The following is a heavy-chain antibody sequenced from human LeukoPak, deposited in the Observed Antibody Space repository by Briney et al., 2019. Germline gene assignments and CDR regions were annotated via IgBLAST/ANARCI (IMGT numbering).Heavy chain of an antibody. D-gene: IGHD2-21*02. Sequence: PGGSLRLSCAASGFTFSSYGRSWVRKAPGKGLEWVANIKQDGSEMYYVDSVKGRFTISRDNAKNSLYPQMNSLRAEDTAVYYCARDTAGCDYWGQGTLVTVSS. CDR3: ARDTAGCDY. CDR1: GFTFSSYG. J-gene: IGHJ4*02. V-gene: IGHV3-7*01. CDR2: IKQDGSEM.